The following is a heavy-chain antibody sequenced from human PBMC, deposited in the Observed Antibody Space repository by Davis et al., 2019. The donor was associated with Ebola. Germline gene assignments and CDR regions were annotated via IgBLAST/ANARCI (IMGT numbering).Heavy chain of an antibody. V-gene: IGHV3-48*03. CDR2: ISSSSSTI. CDR3: AKHEELRYDY. CDR1: GFTFSSYE. Sequence: GGSLRLSCAASGFTFSSYEMNWVRQAPGKGLEWVSYISSSSSTIYYADSVKGRFTISRDNSKNTLYLQMNSLRAEDTAVYYCAKHEELRYDYWGQGTLVTVSS. D-gene: IGHD1-7*01. J-gene: IGHJ4*02.